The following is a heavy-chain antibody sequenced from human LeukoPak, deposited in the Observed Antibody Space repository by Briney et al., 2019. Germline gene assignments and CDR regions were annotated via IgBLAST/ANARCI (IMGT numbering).Heavy chain of an antibody. Sequence: GGSLRLSCAAAGFTFSSYCMQWVRQAPGKGLGGVAFIRLDGSNKYYADSVKGRFTISRDNSKNTLYLQMNSLRAEDTAVYYCAKDCPSSTSHQVDYYYYMDVWGKGTTVTVSS. V-gene: IGHV3-30*02. CDR2: IRLDGSNK. J-gene: IGHJ6*03. CDR1: GFTFSSYC. CDR3: AKDCPSSTSHQVDYYYYMDV. D-gene: IGHD2-2*01.